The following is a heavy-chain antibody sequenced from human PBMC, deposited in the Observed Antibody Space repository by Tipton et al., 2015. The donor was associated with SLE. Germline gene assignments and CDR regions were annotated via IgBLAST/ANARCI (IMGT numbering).Heavy chain of an antibody. Sequence: QSGAEVKKPGTSVKVSCKASGFTFTSSAVQWVRQAPGQGLEWMGWINPNSGGTNYAQKFQGRVTMTRDTSISTAYMEVSSLRSDDTAVYYCARDGRYYRSSWYWFDPWGQGTLVTVSS. CDR1: GFTFTSSA. CDR2: INPNSGGT. V-gene: IGHV1-2*02. J-gene: IGHJ5*02. CDR3: ARDGRYYRSSWYWFDP. D-gene: IGHD6-13*01.